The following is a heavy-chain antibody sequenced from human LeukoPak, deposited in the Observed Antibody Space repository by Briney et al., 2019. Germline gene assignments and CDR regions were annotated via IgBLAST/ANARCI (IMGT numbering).Heavy chain of an antibody. D-gene: IGHD6-19*01. CDR3: ARVGYSSGWSLGAPYYFDY. V-gene: IGHV4-31*03. J-gene: IGHJ4*02. Sequence: SETLSLTCTVSGGSISSGGYYWSWIRQRPGKGLEWIGYIYYSGSTYYNPSLKSRVTISVDTSKNQFSLKLSSVTAADTAVYYCARVGYSSGWSLGAPYYFDYWGQGTLVTVSS. CDR2: IYYSGST. CDR1: GGSISSGGYY.